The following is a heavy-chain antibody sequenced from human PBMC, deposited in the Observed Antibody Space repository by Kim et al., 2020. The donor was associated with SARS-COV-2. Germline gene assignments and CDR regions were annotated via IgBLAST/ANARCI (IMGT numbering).Heavy chain of an antibody. J-gene: IGHJ4*02. Sequence: GGSLRLSCAASGFSFSDYYINWIRQAPGKGLEWVSYINSDASSMRYADSLNGRFSISSDNAKKYLSLQMNSLTPEDTAVHYCVREPANRGKGTLVTVPS. V-gene: IGHV3-11*01. CDR2: INSDASSM. CDR1: GFSFSDYY. CDR3: VREPAN.